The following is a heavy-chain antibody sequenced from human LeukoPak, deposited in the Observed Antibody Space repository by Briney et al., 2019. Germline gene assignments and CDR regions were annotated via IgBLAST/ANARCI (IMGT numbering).Heavy chain of an antibody. J-gene: IGHJ4*02. D-gene: IGHD5-24*01. CDR2: IYYSGST. V-gene: IGHV4-39*07. CDR1: GGSITSSSYY. CDR3: ARGRRDGYMLLWEDY. Sequence: SETLSLTCTVSGGSITSSSYYWGWIRQPPGNGLGWIGSIYYSGSTYYNPSLKSRVTVSVDTSKNQFSLKLSSMTAADTALYYCARGRRDGYMLLWEDYWGQGTLVTVSS.